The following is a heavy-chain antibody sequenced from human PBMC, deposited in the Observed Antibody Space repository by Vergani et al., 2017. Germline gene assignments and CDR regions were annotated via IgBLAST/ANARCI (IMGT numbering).Heavy chain of an antibody. D-gene: IGHD3-22*01. J-gene: IGHJ4*02. Sequence: EVQLVQSGAEVKKPGESLKISCQISGYSFTNYWIGWARQMPGKGLEWMGIIHPDDSDTRYSPSFQGQVTISVDKSISTAYLQRSSLRASDSAMYYCARLYGRDSSGSKYFDYWGQGTLVTVSS. CDR3: ARLYGRDSSGSKYFDY. V-gene: IGHV5-51*01. CDR1: GYSFTNYW. CDR2: IHPDDSDT.